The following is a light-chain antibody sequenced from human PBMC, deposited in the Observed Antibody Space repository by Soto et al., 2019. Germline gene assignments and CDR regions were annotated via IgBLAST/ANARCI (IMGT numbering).Light chain of an antibody. J-gene: IGLJ2*01. CDR2: DVT. Sequence: QSVLTQPASVSGSPVQSITISCTGTSSDVGGYNYVSWYQQHPGKAPKLMIYDVTNRPSGVSNRFSGSKSGDTASLTISGLQAEDEADYYCSSYTTSSTLYVVFGGGTKVTVL. V-gene: IGLV2-14*01. CDR1: SSDVGGYNY. CDR3: SSYTTSSTLYVV.